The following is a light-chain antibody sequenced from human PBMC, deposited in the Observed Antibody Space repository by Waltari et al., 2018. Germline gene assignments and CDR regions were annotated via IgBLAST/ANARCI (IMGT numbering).Light chain of an antibody. CDR3: QHYVNLPVT. Sequence: SCRASQSVSRALAWYQQKPGQAPRLLIYAASTRATGVPDMFSGSGSGTDFSLTISRLDPEDFAVYYCQHYVNLPVTCGQGTKVEI. J-gene: IGKJ1*01. CDR2: AAS. CDR1: QSVSRA. V-gene: IGKV3-20*01.